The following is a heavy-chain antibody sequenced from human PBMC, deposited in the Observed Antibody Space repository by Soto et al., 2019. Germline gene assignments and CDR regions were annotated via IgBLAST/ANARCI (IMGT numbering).Heavy chain of an antibody. Sequence: PGGSLRLSCAASGFTVSSNYMSWVRQAPGKGLEWVSVIYSGGSTYDADSVKGRFTISRHNSKNTLYLQMNSLRAEDTAVYYCARDWTYCSGGSCSSDSMDVWGQGTTVTVSS. CDR2: IYSGGST. D-gene: IGHD2-15*01. CDR1: GFTVSSNY. V-gene: IGHV3-53*04. J-gene: IGHJ6*02. CDR3: ARDWTYCSGGSCSSDSMDV.